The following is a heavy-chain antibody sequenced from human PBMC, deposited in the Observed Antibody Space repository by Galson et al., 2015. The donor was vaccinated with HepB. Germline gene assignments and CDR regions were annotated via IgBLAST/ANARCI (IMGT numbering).Heavy chain of an antibody. V-gene: IGHV4-39*07. CDR1: GGSISSTSHH. CDR3: ARVSMSSSSWYVRYGLDV. CDR2: SYYSGVT. J-gene: IGHJ6*02. D-gene: IGHD6-13*01. Sequence: SETLSLTCTVSGGSISSTSHHWGWIRQPPGKGLEWIGSSYYSGVTNYNPSLKSRVTISVDTSKNQFSLRLTSVTAAVTAVYYCARVSMSSSSWYVRYGLDVWGQGTTVTVSS.